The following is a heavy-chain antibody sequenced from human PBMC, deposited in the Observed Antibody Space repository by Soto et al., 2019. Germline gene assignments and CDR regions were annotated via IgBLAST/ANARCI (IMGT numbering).Heavy chain of an antibody. CDR3: ARGTIAAAGFYYGMDV. J-gene: IGHJ6*02. D-gene: IGHD6-13*01. CDR2: INPNSGGT. CDR1: GYTFTGYY. Sequence: QVQLVQSGAEVKKPGASVKVSCKASGYTFTGYYMHWVRQAPGQGLEWMGWINPNSGGTNYAQKFQGWVTMTRETSISTAYMELSRLRSDDTAVYYCARGTIAAAGFYYGMDVWGQGTTVTVSS. V-gene: IGHV1-2*04.